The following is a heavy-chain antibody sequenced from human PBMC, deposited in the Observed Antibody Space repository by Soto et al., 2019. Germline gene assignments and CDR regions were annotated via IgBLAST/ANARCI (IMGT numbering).Heavy chain of an antibody. CDR2: IYHSGST. Sequence: SETLSLTCTVSGGSISSSRYYWGWIRQPPGKRLERIGRIYHSGSTYYNPSLKSRVTISVDKSKNHFSLKLSSVTAADTAVYYCARKYYDILTGYYYYGMDVWGQGTTVTVSS. J-gene: IGHJ6*02. CDR1: GGSISSSRYY. V-gene: IGHV4-39*07. CDR3: ARKYYDILTGYYYYGMDV. D-gene: IGHD3-9*01.